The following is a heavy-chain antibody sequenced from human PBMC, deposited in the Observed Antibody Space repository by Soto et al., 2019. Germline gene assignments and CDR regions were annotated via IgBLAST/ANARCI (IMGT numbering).Heavy chain of an antibody. V-gene: IGHV3-23*01. D-gene: IGHD6-6*01. J-gene: IGHJ4*02. CDR3: VKDRTIAARNFDY. CDR2: ISGSVGST. CDR1: GFTFSNHA. Sequence: EVQLLESGGGLVQPGGSLRLSCAASGFTFSNHAMAWVRQAPGKGLEWVSAISGSVGSTYYADPVKGRFTISRDNPENMLYLQMNSLRAEDTAVYYCVKDRTIAARNFDYWGQGTLVTVSS.